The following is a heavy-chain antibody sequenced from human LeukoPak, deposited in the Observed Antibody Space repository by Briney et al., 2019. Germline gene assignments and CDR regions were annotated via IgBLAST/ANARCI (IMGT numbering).Heavy chain of an antibody. CDR2: INHSGST. CDR1: GGSFSGYY. V-gene: IGHV4-34*01. J-gene: IGHJ5*02. D-gene: IGHD2-2*01. Sequence: PSETLSLTCAVYGGSFSGYYWSWIRQPPGKGLEWIGEINHSGSTNYNPSLESRVTISVDTSKNQFSLKLSSVTAADTAVYYCARLRGSTSPWRQGTLVTVSS. CDR3: ARLRGSTSP.